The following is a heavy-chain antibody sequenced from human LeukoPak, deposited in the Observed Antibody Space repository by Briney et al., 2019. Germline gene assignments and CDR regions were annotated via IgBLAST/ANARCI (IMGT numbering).Heavy chain of an antibody. V-gene: IGHV6-1*01. D-gene: IGHD5-12*01. CDR1: ADSVSSNSAA. CDR2: TYFRSKWYY. CDR3: ARDRSGYGWDYFDY. J-gene: IGHJ4*02. Sequence: SQTLSLTCAISADSVSSNSAAWNWIRQSPSRGLEWLGRTYFRSKWYYDYAISVKSRITISPDTSKNQFSLHLNSVIPEDTAVYFCARDRSGYGWDYFDYWGQGTLVTVSS.